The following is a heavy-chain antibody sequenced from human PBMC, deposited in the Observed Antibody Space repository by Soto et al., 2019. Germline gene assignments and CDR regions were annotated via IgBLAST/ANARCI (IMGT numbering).Heavy chain of an antibody. D-gene: IGHD6-13*01. Sequence: QVQLVQSGTEVKKPGASVKVSCKASGYTFTSHGISWVRQAPGQGLEWMGWISTYSGNTNYAQKLQDRVTMTTDTXTITAYMELRSLRSDDTAGYYCAREEGSSWYGVDYWGQGTLVTVSS. V-gene: IGHV1-18*01. J-gene: IGHJ4*02. CDR3: AREEGSSWYGVDY. CDR2: ISTYSGNT. CDR1: GYTFTSHG.